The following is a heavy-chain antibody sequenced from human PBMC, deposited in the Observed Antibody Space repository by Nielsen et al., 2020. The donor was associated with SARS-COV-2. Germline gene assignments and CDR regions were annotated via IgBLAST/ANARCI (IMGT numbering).Heavy chain of an antibody. Sequence: ASVKVSCKASGYTFTSYAMNWVRQAPGQGLEWMGWINTNTGNPTYAQGFTGRFVFSLDTSVSTAYLQISSLKAEDTAVYYCARDALGWLRLRPFGFDYWGQGTLVTVSS. J-gene: IGHJ4*02. CDR3: ARDALGWLRLRPFGFDY. CDR2: INTNTGNP. CDR1: GYTFTSYA. D-gene: IGHD5-12*01. V-gene: IGHV7-4-1*02.